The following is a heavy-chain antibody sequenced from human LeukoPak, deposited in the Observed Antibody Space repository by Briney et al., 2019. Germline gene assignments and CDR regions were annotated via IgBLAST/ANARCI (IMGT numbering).Heavy chain of an antibody. CDR2: ISGDGGST. J-gene: IGHJ6*03. V-gene: IGHV3-43*02. Sequence: PGGSLRLSCAASGFTFDDYAMHWVRQAPGKGLEWVSLISGDGGSTYYADSVKGRFTISRDNSKNSLYLQMNSLRTEGTALYYCAKDVAIPVTHYYYYYYMDVWGKGTTVTVSS. D-gene: IGHD4-17*01. CDR1: GFTFDDYA. CDR3: AKDVAIPVTHYYYYYYMDV.